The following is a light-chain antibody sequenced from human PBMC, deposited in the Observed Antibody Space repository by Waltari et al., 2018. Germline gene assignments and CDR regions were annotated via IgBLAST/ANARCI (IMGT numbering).Light chain of an antibody. CDR3: QSYDRTLRVRV. J-gene: IGLJ3*02. CDR2: GNT. V-gene: IGLV1-40*01. Sequence: QSVLTQPSSVSGAPGQRVTISCTGTSSNIGAAHDVHWYQQLPGSAPKLLIFGNTNRPAGVPDRFSGSKSGTSASLAITGLQAEDEADYYCQSYDRTLRVRVFGGGTKLTVL. CDR1: SSNIGAAHD.